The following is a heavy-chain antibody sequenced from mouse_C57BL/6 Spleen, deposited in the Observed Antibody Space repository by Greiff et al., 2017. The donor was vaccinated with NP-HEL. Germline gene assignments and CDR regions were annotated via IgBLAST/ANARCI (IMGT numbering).Heavy chain of an antibody. CDR2: IDPSDSYT. V-gene: IGHV1-69*01. CDR1: GYTFTSYW. Sequence: LQESGAELVMPGASVKLSCKASGYTFTSYWMHWVKQRPGQGLEWIGEIDPSDSYTNYNQKFKGKSTLTVDKSSSTAYMQLSSLTSEDSAVYYCARAHYYGSSYFDYWGQGTTLTVSS. CDR3: ARAHYYGSSYFDY. J-gene: IGHJ2*01. D-gene: IGHD1-1*01.